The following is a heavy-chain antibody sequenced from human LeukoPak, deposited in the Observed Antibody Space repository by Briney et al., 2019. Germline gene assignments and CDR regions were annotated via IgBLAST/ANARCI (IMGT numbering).Heavy chain of an antibody. CDR2: ISSSSSTI. CDR3: ARGWIGPLVRLQLFDY. V-gene: IGHV3-48*01. CDR1: GFTFSTYS. J-gene: IGHJ4*02. Sequence: GGSLRLSCAASGFTFSTYSMNWVRQAPGKGLEWASYISSSSSTIYYADSVKGRFTISRDNAKNSLDLQMNSLRAEDTAVYYCARGWIGPLVRLQLFDYWGQGTLVTVSS. D-gene: IGHD1-1*01.